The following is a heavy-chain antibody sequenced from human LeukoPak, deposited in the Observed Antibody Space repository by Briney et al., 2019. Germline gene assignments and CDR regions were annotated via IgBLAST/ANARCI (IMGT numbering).Heavy chain of an antibody. CDR1: GGTFSSYA. CDR2: INPSGGST. V-gene: IGHV1-46*01. Sequence: ASVKVSCKASGGTFSSYAISWVRQAPGQGLEWMGIINPSGGSTSYAQKFQGRVTMTRDTSTSTVYMELSSLRSEDTAVYYCARDDREQPGFDYWGQGTLVTVSS. J-gene: IGHJ4*02. CDR3: ARDDREQPGFDY. D-gene: IGHD1-26*01.